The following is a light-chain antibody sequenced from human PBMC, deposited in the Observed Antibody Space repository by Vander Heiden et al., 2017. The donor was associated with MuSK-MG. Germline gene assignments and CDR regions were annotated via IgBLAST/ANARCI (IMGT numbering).Light chain of an antibody. Sequence: DIQVTQSPSTLSASVGDRVNITCRASQSINIWLAWYQQKPGKAPKVLIYRASSLQSGVPSRFSGSVSGTEFTLTISNLQPDDFATYYCQQYATYSDSFGQGTKLEIK. CDR1: QSINIW. J-gene: IGKJ2*01. CDR2: RAS. CDR3: QQYATYSDS. V-gene: IGKV1-5*03.